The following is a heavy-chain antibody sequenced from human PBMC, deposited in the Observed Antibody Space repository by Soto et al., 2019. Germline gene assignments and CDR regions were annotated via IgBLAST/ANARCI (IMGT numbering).Heavy chain of an antibody. J-gene: IGHJ5*02. CDR2: INTYNGNT. D-gene: IGHD3-10*01. CDR1: GYTFTNYG. Sequence: QVQLVQSGAEVKKPGASVKVSCKASGYTFTNYGISWVRQAPGQGLEWMGWINTYNGNTYHAQKLQGRVTMTTDTSTRTAYMELRSLRSDDTAVYYCARGVGSGTYYNQYNWFDPWGQGTLVTVSS. CDR3: ARGVGSGTYYNQYNWFDP. V-gene: IGHV1-18*01.